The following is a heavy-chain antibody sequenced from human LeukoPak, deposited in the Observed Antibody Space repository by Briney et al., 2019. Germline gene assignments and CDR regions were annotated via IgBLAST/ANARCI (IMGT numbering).Heavy chain of an antibody. Sequence: GGSLRLSCAASGFTYDGYAMHWVRQAPGKGLEWVAGISWNSETIGYADSVKGRFTISRDNAKNSLYLQMNSLRTEDTALYYCAKVGPSDYDFWSGYQFDYWGQGTLVTVSS. V-gene: IGHV3-9*01. CDR1: GFTYDGYA. CDR2: ISWNSETI. CDR3: AKVGPSDYDFWSGYQFDY. D-gene: IGHD3-3*01. J-gene: IGHJ4*02.